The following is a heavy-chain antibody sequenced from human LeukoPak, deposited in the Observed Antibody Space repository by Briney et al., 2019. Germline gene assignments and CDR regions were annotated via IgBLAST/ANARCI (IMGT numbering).Heavy chain of an antibody. V-gene: IGHV3-23*01. D-gene: IGHD6-6*01. CDR1: GFTFSSYA. CDR3: AKTLTSSSYYYYYGMDV. J-gene: IGHJ6*02. CDR2: IGGSGGST. Sequence: GGSLRLSCAASGFTFSSYAMSWVRQAPGKGLEWVSAIGGSGGSTYYADSVKGRFTISGDNSKNTLYLQMNSLRAEDTAVYYCAKTLTSSSYYYYYGMDVWGQGTTVTASS.